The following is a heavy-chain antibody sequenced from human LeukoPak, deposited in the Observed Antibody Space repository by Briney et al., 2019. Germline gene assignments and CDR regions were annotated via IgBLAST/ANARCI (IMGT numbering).Heavy chain of an antibody. CDR1: GGSNNSRSYY. J-gene: IGHJ4*02. D-gene: IGHD3-3*01. Sequence: SETLSLTCTVSGGSNNSRSYYWGWIRQPPGKGLEWIGSIYYSGSTYHNPSLKSRVTISVDTSKNQLSLKLSSVTAADTAVYYCAREQASLPFGIDYWGQGTLVTVSS. CDR2: IYYSGST. CDR3: AREQASLPFGIDY. V-gene: IGHV4-39*02.